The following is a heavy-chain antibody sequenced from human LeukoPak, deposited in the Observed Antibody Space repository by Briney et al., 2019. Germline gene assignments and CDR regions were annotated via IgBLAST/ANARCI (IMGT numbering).Heavy chain of an antibody. Sequence: SVKVSCKASGGTFSSYAISWVRQAPGQGLEWMGGIIPIFGTANYAQKFQGRVTITADESTSTAYMELSSLRSEDTAVYYCARDRLSAALGGGWGHGTLVTVSS. V-gene: IGHV1-69*01. J-gene: IGHJ4*01. CDR1: GGTFSSYA. CDR3: ARDRLSAALGGG. D-gene: IGHD3-16*01. CDR2: IIPIFGTA.